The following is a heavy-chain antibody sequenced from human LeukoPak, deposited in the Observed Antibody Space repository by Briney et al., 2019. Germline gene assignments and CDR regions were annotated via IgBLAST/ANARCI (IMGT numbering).Heavy chain of an antibody. Sequence: ASVKVSCKASGGTFSSYAISWVRQAPGQGLEWMGRIIPILGIANYAQKFQGRVTITADKSTSTAYMEMNSLRVEDTAVYFCARDARRAFDIWGQGTMVTVSS. V-gene: IGHV1-69*04. J-gene: IGHJ3*02. CDR2: IIPILGIA. CDR3: ARDARRAFDI. CDR1: GGTFSSYA.